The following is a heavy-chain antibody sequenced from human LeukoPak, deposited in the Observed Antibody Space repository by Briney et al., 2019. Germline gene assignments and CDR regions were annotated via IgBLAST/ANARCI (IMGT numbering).Heavy chain of an antibody. V-gene: IGHV4-34*01. Sequence: SETLSLTCAVYGGSFSGYYWSWIRQPPGKGLEWIGEINHSGSTNYNPSLKSRVTISVDTSKNQFSLKLSSVTAADTAVYYCARIGYSSSWGRFDCWGQGTLVTVSS. J-gene: IGHJ4*02. CDR3: ARIGYSSSWGRFDC. D-gene: IGHD6-13*01. CDR2: INHSGST. CDR1: GGSFSGYY.